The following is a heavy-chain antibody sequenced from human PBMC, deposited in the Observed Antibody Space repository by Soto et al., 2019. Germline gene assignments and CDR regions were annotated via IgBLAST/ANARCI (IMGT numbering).Heavy chain of an antibody. J-gene: IGHJ6*02. CDR1: GFTFRNYD. V-gene: IGHV3-13*05. CDR3: ARPDRAFDGLDV. Sequence: EVQLVESGGGLVQPGGSLRLSCEASGFTFRNYDMHWVRQGTGKGLEWVSGISAAGDPDYADSVEGRFTISRENAQNSSFRQMNSLRVGDPAVYYCARPDRAFDGLDVWGQGTRVIVSS. CDR2: ISAAGDP.